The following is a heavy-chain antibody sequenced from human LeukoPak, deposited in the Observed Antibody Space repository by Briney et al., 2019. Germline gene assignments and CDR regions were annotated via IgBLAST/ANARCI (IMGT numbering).Heavy chain of an antibody. CDR2: INCNSGDA. CDR1: GYSFTEHC. D-gene: IGHD1-26*01. CDR3: VKDSGARLRLDS. Sequence: ASVKVSCKASGYSFTEHCIYWVRQAPGQGLEWVGRINCNSGDANSAQKFQGRVTMTRDTSVSTAYMELSRLRSDDTAVYYCVKDSGARLRLDSWGQGTLVTVSS. J-gene: IGHJ4*02. V-gene: IGHV1-2*02.